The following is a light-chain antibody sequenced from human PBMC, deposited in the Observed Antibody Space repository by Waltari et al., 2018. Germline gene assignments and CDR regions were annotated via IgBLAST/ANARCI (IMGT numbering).Light chain of an antibody. V-gene: IGLV1-44*01. CDR3: ATWDARLTAVL. Sequence: QSVLTQPPSASGTPGQRVTISCSGSNSNIGSSTVNWYQRVPGTAPKLLIYSTGRRPSGVPDRFSGSKSGTSASLAISGLHSEDEADYYCATWDARLTAVLFGGGTKVTVL. CDR1: NSNIGSST. CDR2: STG. J-gene: IGLJ2*01.